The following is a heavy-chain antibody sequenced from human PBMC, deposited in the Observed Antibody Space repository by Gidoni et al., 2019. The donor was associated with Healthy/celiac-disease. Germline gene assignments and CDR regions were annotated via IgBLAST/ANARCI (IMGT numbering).Heavy chain of an antibody. CDR2: IKSKTDGGTT. CDR3: QSGYDLGDYYYMDV. D-gene: IGHD5-12*01. CDR1: GFTFSNAW. Sequence: EVQLVESGGGLVKPGGSLRLSCAASGFTFSNAWMNWVRQAPGKGLEWVGRIKSKTDGGTTDYAAPVKGRFTISRDDSKNTLYLQMNSLKTEDTAVYYCQSGYDLGDYYYMDVWGKGTTVTVSS. J-gene: IGHJ6*03. V-gene: IGHV3-15*07.